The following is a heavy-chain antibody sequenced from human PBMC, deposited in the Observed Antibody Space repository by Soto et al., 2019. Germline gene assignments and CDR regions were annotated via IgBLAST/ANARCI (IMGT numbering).Heavy chain of an antibody. CDR2: IIPIFGSA. Sequence: ASVKVSCNSSGGTFSNYSISWVRPAPGQGLEWMGGIIPIFGSADYAQNFQGRVTITADESKSTAHMELSSLRSEDTATFYCVRDQVGYCSGIKCYKGWFDPGGQGTLVTVSS. D-gene: IGHD2-15*01. CDR1: GGTFSNYS. J-gene: IGHJ5*02. CDR3: VRDQVGYCSGIKCYKGWFDP. V-gene: IGHV1-69*13.